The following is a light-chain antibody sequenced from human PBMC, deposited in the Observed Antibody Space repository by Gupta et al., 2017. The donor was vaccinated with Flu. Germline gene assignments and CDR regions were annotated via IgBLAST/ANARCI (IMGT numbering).Light chain of an antibody. CDR1: QSVTSSY. J-gene: IGKJ1*01. CDR3: QQDGSSPWT. V-gene: IGKV3-20*01. CDR2: GAS. Sequence: EIVLTQSPGTLSLSPGERSTLSCRGSQSVTSSYLAWYQQKPGQAPKLLIYGASSRANGIPARFSGRGSGTEFTLTISRLEPEDFAVYYCQQDGSSPWTFGQGTKVEIK.